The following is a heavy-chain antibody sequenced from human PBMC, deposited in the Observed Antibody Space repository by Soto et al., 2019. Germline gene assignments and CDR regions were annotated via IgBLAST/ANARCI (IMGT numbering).Heavy chain of an antibody. Sequence: GASAKVSYTASGYTFTSYGISWVRQAPGQGLEWMGWISAYNGNTNYAQKLQGRVTMTTDTSTSTAYMELRSLRSDDTAVYYCARVYDSSGYGKVDYWGQGTLVTVSS. CDR2: ISAYNGNT. J-gene: IGHJ4*02. CDR1: GYTFTSYG. CDR3: ARVYDSSGYGKVDY. V-gene: IGHV1-18*01. D-gene: IGHD3-22*01.